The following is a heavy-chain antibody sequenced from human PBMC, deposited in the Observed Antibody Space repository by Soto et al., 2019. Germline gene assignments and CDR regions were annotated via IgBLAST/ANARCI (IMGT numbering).Heavy chain of an antibody. Sequence: ASVKVSCKVSGYTLTELSMHWVRQAPGKGLEWMGGFDPEDGETIYAQKFQGRVTMTEDTSTDTAYMELSSLRSEDTAVYYCATELPRHSLRPIRDYWGQGTLVTVSS. J-gene: IGHJ4*02. V-gene: IGHV1-24*01. D-gene: IGHD6-6*01. CDR1: GYTLTELS. CDR3: ATELPRHSLRPIRDY. CDR2: FDPEDGET.